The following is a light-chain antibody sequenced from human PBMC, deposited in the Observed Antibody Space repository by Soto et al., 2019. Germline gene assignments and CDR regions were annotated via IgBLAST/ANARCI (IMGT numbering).Light chain of an antibody. CDR2: KAS. CDR1: QSISSW. CDR3: QQYSTYTPRT. Sequence: DIQMTQSPSTLSGSVGDRVTITLRASQSISSWLAWYQQKPGKAPKLLIYKASTLESGVPSRFSGSGSGTEFTLTISSLQPDDFATYYCQQYSTYTPRTFGQGTKVDI. J-gene: IGKJ1*01. V-gene: IGKV1-5*03.